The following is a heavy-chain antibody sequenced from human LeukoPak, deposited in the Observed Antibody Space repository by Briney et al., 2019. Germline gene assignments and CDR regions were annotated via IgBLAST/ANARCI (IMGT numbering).Heavy chain of an antibody. Sequence: PSETLSLTCTVSGGSISSSSYYWGWLRQPPGKGLEWIGSIYYSGSTYYNPSLKSRVTISVDTSKNQFSLKLSSVTAADTAVYYCARDPPLSYDSSGYYGGQLDYWGQGTLVTVSS. CDR1: GGSISSSSYY. CDR2: IYYSGST. J-gene: IGHJ4*02. D-gene: IGHD3-22*01. CDR3: ARDPPLSYDSSGYYGGQLDY. V-gene: IGHV4-39*02.